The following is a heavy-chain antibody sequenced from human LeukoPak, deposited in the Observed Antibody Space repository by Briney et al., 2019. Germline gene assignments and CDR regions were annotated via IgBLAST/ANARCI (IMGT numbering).Heavy chain of an antibody. D-gene: IGHD5-12*01. Sequence: GGSLRLSCVASGFSLGDHGMSWVRQAPGKGLEWISYSKSEGTTTSYADSVKGRFTISRDNAKNTLYLQMNSLRAEDTAVYYCTRARGYSGYEVIDYWVQGTLIIVSS. CDR1: GFSLGDHG. J-gene: IGHJ4*02. V-gene: IGHV3-11*04. CDR2: SKSEGTTT. CDR3: TRARGYSGYEVIDY.